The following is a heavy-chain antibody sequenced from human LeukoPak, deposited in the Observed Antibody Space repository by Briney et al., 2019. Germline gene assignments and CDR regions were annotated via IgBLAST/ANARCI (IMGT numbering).Heavy chain of an antibody. CDR2: ISSTGYTI. CDR1: GFTFSDYY. D-gene: IGHD1-14*01. V-gene: IGHV3-11*01. J-gene: IGHJ4*02. CDR3: ARTPMTGLYFDY. Sequence: PGGSLRLSCAASGFTFSDYYMSWLRQAPGKGLEWVSYISSTGYTIYYADSVKGRFTISRDHAKNSLSLQMNSLRAEDTAVYYCARTPMTGLYFDYWGQGTLVTVSS.